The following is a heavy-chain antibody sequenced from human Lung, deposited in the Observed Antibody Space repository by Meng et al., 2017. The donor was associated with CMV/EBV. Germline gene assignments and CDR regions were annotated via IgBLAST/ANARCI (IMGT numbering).Heavy chain of an antibody. CDR1: GFTFDDYG. CDR2: INWNSGST. V-gene: IGHV3-20*04. CDR3: ARGLRAAANYCYYGMDV. D-gene: IGHD6-13*01. J-gene: IGHJ6*02. Sequence: GESLKISCAASGFTFDDYGMSWVRQAPGKGLEWVSGINWNSGSTGFADSVKGRFTISRDNAKNSLYLQMNSLRAEDTALYYCARGLRAAANYCYYGMDVWGQGXTVTVSS.